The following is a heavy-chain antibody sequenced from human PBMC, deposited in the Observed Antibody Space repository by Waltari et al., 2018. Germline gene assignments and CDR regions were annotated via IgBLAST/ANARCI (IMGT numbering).Heavy chain of an antibody. CDR2: MNPNSGNT. V-gene: IGHV1-8*01. CDR3: AREGSTVTTWGGDFDY. Sequence: QVQLVQSGAEVKKPGASVKVSCKASGYTFTSYDINWVRQATGQGLEWMGWMNPNSGNTGYAQKFQGRVTMTRNTSISTAYMELSSLRSEDTAVYYCAREGSTVTTWGGDFDYWGQGTLVTVSS. J-gene: IGHJ4*02. D-gene: IGHD4-4*01. CDR1: GYTFTSYD.